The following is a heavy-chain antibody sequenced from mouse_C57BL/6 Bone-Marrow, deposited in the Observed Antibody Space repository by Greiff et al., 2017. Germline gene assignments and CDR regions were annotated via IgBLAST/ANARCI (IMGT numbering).Heavy chain of an antibody. CDR3: ARARAYYYGSSWFAY. J-gene: IGHJ3*01. Sequence: EVKLVESGGGLVKPGASVKMSCKASGYTFTDYYMNWVKQSHGKSLEWIGVLNPYNGGTSYNQQFKGKATLTVDKSSSTAYIELNSLTSEDSAVYYCARARAYYYGSSWFAYWGQGTLVTVSA. CDR1: GYTFTDYY. CDR2: LNPYNGGT. V-gene: IGHV1-19*01. D-gene: IGHD1-1*01.